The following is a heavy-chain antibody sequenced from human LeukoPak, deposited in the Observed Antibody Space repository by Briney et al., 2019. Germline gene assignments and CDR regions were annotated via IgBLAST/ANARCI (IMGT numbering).Heavy chain of an antibody. CDR3: TREYISGPRQTDAFDI. J-gene: IGHJ3*02. CDR1: GFTLGNHW. V-gene: IGHV3-74*01. Sequence: GGSLRLSCVASGFTLGNHWMHWVRQGPGKGLVWVSRISGDEIWTSYADSVKGRFTISRDNAKDTLYLQMNGLRTEDTAVYYCTREYISGPRQTDAFDIWGRGTMVTVSS. CDR2: ISGDEIWT. D-gene: IGHD3-3*02.